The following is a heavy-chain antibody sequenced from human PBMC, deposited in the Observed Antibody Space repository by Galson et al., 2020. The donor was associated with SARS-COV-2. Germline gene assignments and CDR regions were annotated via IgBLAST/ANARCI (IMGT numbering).Heavy chain of an antibody. Sequence: GGSLRLSCATSGFTFTSYGMHWVRQAPGKGLAWVAFISNDGSDKYYADSVKGRFTFSRDNSKNTLYLQMNSLRAEDTAVYYCAKDREDCSGDTCSDYYCYAMDVWGQGTTVTVSS. CDR2: ISNDGSDK. V-gene: IGHV3-30*18. CDR3: AKDREDCSGDTCSDYYCYAMDV. J-gene: IGHJ6*02. D-gene: IGHD2-15*01. CDR1: GFTFTSYG.